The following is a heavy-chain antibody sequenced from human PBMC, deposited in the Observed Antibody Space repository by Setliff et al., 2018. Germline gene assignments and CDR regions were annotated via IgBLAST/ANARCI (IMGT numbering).Heavy chain of an antibody. V-gene: IGHV1-2*06. CDR2: INPNSGST. CDR1: GYTFTGYY. D-gene: IGHD7-27*01. J-gene: IGHJ5*02. CDR3: ARGSRSQNWGGRYSWFDP. Sequence: ASVKVSCKASGYTFTGYYMHWVRQAPGQGLEWMGRINPNSGSTSYAQKFQGRVTMTRDTSTSTVYMELSGLRSDDTAVYYCARGSRSQNWGGRYSWFDPWGQGTLVTVSS.